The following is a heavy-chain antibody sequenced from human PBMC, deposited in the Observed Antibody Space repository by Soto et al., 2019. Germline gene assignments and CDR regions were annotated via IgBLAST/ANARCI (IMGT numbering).Heavy chain of an antibody. Sequence: EVQLVESGGGLVQPGGSLRLSCAASGFTFSSYWMSWVRQAPGKGLEWVANIKQDGSEKYYVDSVKGRFTISRDNGKNSLYLEMNSLRGGDKAVYYCARGDYGDSTFDYWGQGTLVTVSS. CDR3: ARGDYGDSTFDY. J-gene: IGHJ4*02. V-gene: IGHV3-7*01. CDR2: IKQDGSEK. D-gene: IGHD4-17*01. CDR1: GFTFSSYW.